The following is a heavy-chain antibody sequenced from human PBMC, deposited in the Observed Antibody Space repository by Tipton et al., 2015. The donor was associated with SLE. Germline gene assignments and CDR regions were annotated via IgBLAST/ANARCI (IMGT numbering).Heavy chain of an antibody. D-gene: IGHD4/OR15-4a*01. Sequence: GSLRLSCAASGFPFSNFWMHWVRQPPGKGLVWVSEIDSQGSTTNYADSVKGRFTISRDNSKNTLYLQMNSLRAEDTAVYYCAKDRTMVVDAFESWGQGTMVTVSS. CDR1: GFPFSNFW. CDR3: AKDRTMVVDAFES. V-gene: IGHV3-74*01. CDR2: IDSQGSTT. J-gene: IGHJ3*02.